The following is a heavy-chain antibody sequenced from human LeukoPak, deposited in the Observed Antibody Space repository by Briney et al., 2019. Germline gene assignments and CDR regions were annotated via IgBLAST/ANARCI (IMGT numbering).Heavy chain of an antibody. CDR2: IIPIFGTA. CDR1: GGTFSSYA. Sequence: SVKVSCKASGGTFSSYAISWVRQAPGQGLEWMGGIIPIFGTANYAQKFQGRVTITADESTSTAYMELSSLRSEDTAVYYCARHYDFWSGYPYESYYMDVWGKGTTVTLSS. V-gene: IGHV1-69*01. D-gene: IGHD3-3*01. J-gene: IGHJ6*03. CDR3: ARHYDFWSGYPYESYYMDV.